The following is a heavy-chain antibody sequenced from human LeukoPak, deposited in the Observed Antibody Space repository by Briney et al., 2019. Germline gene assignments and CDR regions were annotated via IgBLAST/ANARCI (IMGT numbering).Heavy chain of an antibody. J-gene: IGHJ4*02. CDR1: GYTFTSYD. CDR2: MNPNSGNT. Sequence: ASVKVSCKASGYTFTSYDINWVRQAPGQGLEWMGWMNPNSGNTGYAQKFQGRVTITRNTSISTAYMELSSLRYEDTAVYYCARGAAGTVADYWGQGTLVTVSS. CDR3: ARGAAGTVADY. V-gene: IGHV1-8*03. D-gene: IGHD6-13*01.